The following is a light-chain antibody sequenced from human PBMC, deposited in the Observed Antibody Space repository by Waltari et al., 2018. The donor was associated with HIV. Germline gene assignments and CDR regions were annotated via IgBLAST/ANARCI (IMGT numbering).Light chain of an antibody. CDR2: WAS. J-gene: IGKJ4*01. V-gene: IGKV4-1*01. Sequence: DIVMTQSPDSLAVSLGERATINCKSSQSVLSNSNNKNYLAWYQQKSGQSPKLLIYWASTRESGVPDRFSGSGSETDFSLSISSLQAEAVAVSYCQQYSSTPLTFGGGPRWRS. CDR3: QQYSSTPLT. CDR1: QSVLSNSNNKNY.